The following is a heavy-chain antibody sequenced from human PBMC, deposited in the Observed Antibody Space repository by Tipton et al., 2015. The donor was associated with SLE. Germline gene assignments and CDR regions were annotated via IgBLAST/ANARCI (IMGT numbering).Heavy chain of an antibody. CDR1: GFTFGNYW. CDR2: IKHDGSEK. Sequence: GSLRLSCAASGFTFGNYWMSWVRQAPGKGLEWVANIKHDGSEKHYADSVKGRFIISRDNSKNTLYLQVNSLRAEDTAVYYCARDRGDGYNQIDYWGQGTLVTVSS. J-gene: IGHJ4*02. D-gene: IGHD5-24*01. CDR3: ARDRGDGYNQIDY. V-gene: IGHV3-7*01.